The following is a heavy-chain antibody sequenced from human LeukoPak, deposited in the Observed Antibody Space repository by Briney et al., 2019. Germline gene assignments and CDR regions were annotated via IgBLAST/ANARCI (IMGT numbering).Heavy chain of an antibody. CDR2: INPNSGGT. V-gene: IGHV1-2*06. J-gene: IGHJ4*02. CDR3: ARGAGSSFGYFDY. Sequence: ASVKVSCKAPGYTFTGYYMHWVRQAPGQGLEWMGRINPNSGGTNYAQKFQGRVTMTRDTSISTAYMELSRLRSDDTAVYYCARGAGSSFGYFDYWGQGTLVTVSS. D-gene: IGHD6-6*01. CDR1: GYTFTGYY.